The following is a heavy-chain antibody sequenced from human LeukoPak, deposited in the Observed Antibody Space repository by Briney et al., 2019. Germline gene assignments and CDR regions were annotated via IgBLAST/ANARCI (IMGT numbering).Heavy chain of an antibody. V-gene: IGHV4-39*07. CDR2: IYYSGST. D-gene: IGHD4-17*01. Sequence: SETLSLTCTVSGGSISSSSYYWGWLRQPPGKGLEWIGSIYYSGSTYYNPSLKSRVTISVDTSKNQFSLKLSSVTAADTAVYYCARSPDYGDYFDYWGQGTLVTVSS. CDR1: GGSISSSSYY. CDR3: ARSPDYGDYFDY. J-gene: IGHJ4*02.